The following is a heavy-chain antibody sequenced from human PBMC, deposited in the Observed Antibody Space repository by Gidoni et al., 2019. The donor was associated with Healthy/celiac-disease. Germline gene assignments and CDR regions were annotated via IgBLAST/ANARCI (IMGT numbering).Heavy chain of an antibody. CDR1: GGSISSGSYY. CDR2: IYTSGST. CDR3: ARDRSGMDV. Sequence: QVQLQESGPGLVKPSQTLSLTCTVSGGSISSGSYYWCWIRQPAGTGLEWIGRIYTSGSTNYNPSRKSRVTIAVDTSKNQFALKLSSVTAADTAVYYCARDRSGMDVWGQGTTVTVSS. J-gene: IGHJ6*02. V-gene: IGHV4-61*02.